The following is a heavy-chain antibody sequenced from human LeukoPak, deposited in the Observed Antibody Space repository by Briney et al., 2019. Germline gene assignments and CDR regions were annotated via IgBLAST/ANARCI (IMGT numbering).Heavy chain of an antibody. Sequence: ASVKVSCKASGYTFTSYYMHWVRQAPGQGLEWMGIINPSGGSTSYAQKFQSRVTMTRDTSTSTVYMELSSLRSEDTAVYYCARDGSGWYTHDAFDIWGQGTMVTVSS. CDR2: INPSGGST. J-gene: IGHJ3*02. CDR3: ARDGSGWYTHDAFDI. D-gene: IGHD6-19*01. CDR1: GYTFTSYY. V-gene: IGHV1-46*01.